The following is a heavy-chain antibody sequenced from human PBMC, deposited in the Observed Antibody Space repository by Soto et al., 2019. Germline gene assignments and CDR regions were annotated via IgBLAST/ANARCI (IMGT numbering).Heavy chain of an antibody. CDR2: ISSYNGNT. V-gene: IGHV1-18*01. CDR1: GYTFTSYG. Sequence: QVQLVQSGAEVKKPGASVKVSCKASGYTFTSYGISWVRQAPGQGLEWMGWISSYNGNTNYAQKLQGRVTMTTETSTSTAYMELRSLRSDDTAVYYCASPGHYYASSGRGAFDIWGQGTMVTVSS. J-gene: IGHJ3*02. CDR3: ASPGHYYASSGRGAFDI. D-gene: IGHD3-22*01.